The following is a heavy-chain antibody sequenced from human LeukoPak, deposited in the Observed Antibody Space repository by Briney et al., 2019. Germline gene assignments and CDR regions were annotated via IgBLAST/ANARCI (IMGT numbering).Heavy chain of an antibody. Sequence: SVKVSCKASGGTFSSYAISWVRQAPGQGLEWMGRIIPTLGIANYAQKFQGRVTITADESTSTAYMELSSLRSEDTAVYYCARMSRGYSGYDAADYWGQGTLVTVSS. CDR2: IIPTLGIA. CDR3: ARMSRGYSGYDAADY. V-gene: IGHV1-69*04. J-gene: IGHJ4*02. CDR1: GGTFSSYA. D-gene: IGHD5-12*01.